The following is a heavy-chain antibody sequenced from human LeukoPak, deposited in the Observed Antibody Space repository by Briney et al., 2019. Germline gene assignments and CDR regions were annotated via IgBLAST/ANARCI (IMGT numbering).Heavy chain of an antibody. CDR2: IWYDGSNK. CDR1: GLTVSSYS. D-gene: IGHD3-3*01. Sequence: GGSLRLSCVASGLTVSSYSMNWVRQAPGKGLEWVAVIWYDGSNKYYADSVKGRFTISRDNSKNTLYLQMNSLRAEDTAVYYCAREPYYDFWSGYYGSPPSNYFDYWGQGTLVTVSS. CDR3: AREPYYDFWSGYYGSPPSNYFDY. V-gene: IGHV3-33*08. J-gene: IGHJ4*02.